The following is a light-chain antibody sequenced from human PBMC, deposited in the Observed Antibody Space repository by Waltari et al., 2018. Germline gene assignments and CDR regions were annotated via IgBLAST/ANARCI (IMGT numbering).Light chain of an antibody. CDR1: QSVSPF. V-gene: IGKV3-11*01. J-gene: IGKJ4*01. CDR3: QQRSNWPLT. Sequence: EIVLTQSPATLSLSPGERATLSCRPSQSVSPFSACYQQKPGQAPRLLIYDASNRATGIPARFSGSGSGTDFTLTISSLDPEDFAVYFCQQRSNWPLTFGGGTKVEIK. CDR2: DAS.